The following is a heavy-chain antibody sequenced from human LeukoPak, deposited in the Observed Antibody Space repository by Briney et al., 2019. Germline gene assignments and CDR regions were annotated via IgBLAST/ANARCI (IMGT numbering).Heavy chain of an antibody. CDR1: GFTFNNYA. V-gene: IGHV3-23*01. CDR3: AKVHNTGSVRFDFDY. Sequence: PGGSLRLSCAASGFTFNNYALSWVRQAPGKGLEWVSAISGNGGDTYYADSVKGRFTISRGNSKNTLYLQMSSLRDEDTAVYYCAKVHNTGSVRFDFDYWGQGTQVTVSS. D-gene: IGHD2-15*01. CDR2: ISGNGGDT. J-gene: IGHJ4*02.